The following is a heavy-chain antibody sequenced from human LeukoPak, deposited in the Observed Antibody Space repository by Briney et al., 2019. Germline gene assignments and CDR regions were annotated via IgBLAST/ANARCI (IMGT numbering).Heavy chain of an antibody. D-gene: IGHD1-26*01. CDR1: GFTSDDYA. V-gene: IGHV3-43D*03. CDR3: AKDRRYSGSYFSPSPNAMDV. CDR2: ISWDGGST. Sequence: GGSLRLSCAASGFTSDDYAMHWVRQAPGKGLEWVSLISWDGGSTYYADSVKGRFTISRDNAKNSLYLQMNSLRAEDTALYYCAKDRRYSGSYFSPSPNAMDVWGQGTTVTVSS. J-gene: IGHJ6*02.